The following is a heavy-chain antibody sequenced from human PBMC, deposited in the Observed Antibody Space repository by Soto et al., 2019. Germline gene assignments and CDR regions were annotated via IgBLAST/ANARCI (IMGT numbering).Heavy chain of an antibody. J-gene: IGHJ3*02. V-gene: IGHV1-69*05. CDR2: IIPIFGTA. Sequence: SVKVSCKASGGTFSSYAISWVRQAPGQGLEWMGGIIPIFGTANYAQKFQGRVTITRDTSASTAYMELSSLRSEDTAVYYCARDPLMVYATPGAFDIWGQGTMVTVSS. CDR1: GGTFSSYA. CDR3: ARDPLMVYATPGAFDI. D-gene: IGHD2-8*01.